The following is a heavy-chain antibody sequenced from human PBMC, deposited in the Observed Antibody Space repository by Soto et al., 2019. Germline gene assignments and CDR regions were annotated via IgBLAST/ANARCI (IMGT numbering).Heavy chain of an antibody. Sequence: ASVKVSCKASGYTFTSYGISWVRQAPGQGLEWMGWISAYNGNTNYAQKLQGRVTMATDTSTSTAYMELRSLGSDDTAVYYCARGQSNVLRYFDWLFTDAFDIWGQGTMVTVSS. J-gene: IGHJ3*02. CDR2: ISAYNGNT. CDR3: ARGQSNVLRYFDWLFTDAFDI. CDR1: GYTFTSYG. V-gene: IGHV1-18*01. D-gene: IGHD3-9*01.